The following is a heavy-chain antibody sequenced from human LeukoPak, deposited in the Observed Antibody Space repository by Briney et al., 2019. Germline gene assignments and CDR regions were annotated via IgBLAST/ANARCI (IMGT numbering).Heavy chain of an antibody. Sequence: PGGSLRLSCAASGFTFSSYAMSWVRQAPGKGLEWVSTINNSGDSTYYADSVKGRFTISRDSSKNTLYLQMNSLRAEDTAVYYCARATMIVVVVYYYFDYWGQGTLVAVSS. CDR3: ARATMIVVVVYYYFDY. CDR2: INNSGDST. D-gene: IGHD3-22*01. CDR1: GFTFSSYA. J-gene: IGHJ4*02. V-gene: IGHV3-23*01.